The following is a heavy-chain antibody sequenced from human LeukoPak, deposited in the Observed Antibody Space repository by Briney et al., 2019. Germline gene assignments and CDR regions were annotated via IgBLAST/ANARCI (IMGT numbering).Heavy chain of an antibody. CDR2: IYYSGST. CDR3: ARHPGYSSSSYTQDFDY. CDR1: GGSISSSSYY. V-gene: IGHV4-39*01. Sequence: PSETLSLTCTVSGGSISSSSYYWGWIRQPPGKGLEWIGSIYYSGSTYYNPSLKSRVTISVDTSKNLFSLKLSSVTAADTAVYYCARHPGYSSSSYTQDFDYWGQGTLVTVSS. D-gene: IGHD6-6*01. J-gene: IGHJ4*02.